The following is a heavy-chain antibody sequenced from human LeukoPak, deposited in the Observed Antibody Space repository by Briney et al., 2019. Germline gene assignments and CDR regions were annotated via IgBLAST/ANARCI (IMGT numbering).Heavy chain of an antibody. CDR3: ASKYYYDSSGYYYFDY. CDR1: GYTFTAQY. Sequence: EASVKVSCKASGYTFTAQYMHWVRQAPGQGLEWMGWINPNNGDTKYAQSFLGRVTMTRDTSTTTAYMELSSLRSEDTAVYYCASKYYYDSSGYYYFDYWGQGTLVTVSS. D-gene: IGHD3-22*01. V-gene: IGHV1-2*02. CDR2: INPNNGDT. J-gene: IGHJ4*02.